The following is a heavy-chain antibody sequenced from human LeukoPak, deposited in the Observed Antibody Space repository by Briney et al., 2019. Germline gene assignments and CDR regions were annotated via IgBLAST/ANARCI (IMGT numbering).Heavy chain of an antibody. J-gene: IGHJ4*02. Sequence: ASVKVSCKASGYTFTSYYMHWVRQAPGQGLEWMGIINPSGGSTSYAQKFQGRVTMARDASTSTVYMELSSLRSEDTAVYYCARGSLARPVDYWGQGTLVTVSS. V-gene: IGHV1-46*01. CDR3: ARGSLARPVDY. CDR1: GYTFTSYY. D-gene: IGHD6-6*01. CDR2: INPSGGST.